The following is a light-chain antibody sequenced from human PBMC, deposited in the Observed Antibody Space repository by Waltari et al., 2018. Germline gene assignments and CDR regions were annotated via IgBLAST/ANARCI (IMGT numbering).Light chain of an antibody. CDR3: QQYSTTPLT. CDR1: QTVLYSSNNKNY. Sequence: DIVMTQSPDSLAVSLGERATINCQSSQTVLYSSNNKNYLAWYQQKPGQPPKLLIYWASTRESGVPDRFSGSGSGTDFTLTISSLQAEDVAVYYCQQYSTTPLTFGGGTKVEVK. V-gene: IGKV4-1*01. J-gene: IGKJ4*01. CDR2: WAS.